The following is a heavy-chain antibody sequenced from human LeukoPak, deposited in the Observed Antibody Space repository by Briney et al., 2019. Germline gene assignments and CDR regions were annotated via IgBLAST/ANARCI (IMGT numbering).Heavy chain of an antibody. D-gene: IGHD1-26*01. V-gene: IGHV3-7*01. CDR3: VRESRSGSYSGY. J-gene: IGHJ4*02. CDR1: GFTFSSYW. Sequence: GGSLRLSCAASGFTFSSYWMSWVRQAPGKGLEWVANINQGGSDKHNVDSRFTISRDNANNSLYLQMNSLRAEDTAVYYCVRESRSGSYSGYWGQGTLVTVSS. CDR2: INQGGSDK.